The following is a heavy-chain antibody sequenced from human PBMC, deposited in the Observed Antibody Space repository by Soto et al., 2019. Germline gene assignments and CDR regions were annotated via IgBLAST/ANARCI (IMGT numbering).Heavy chain of an antibody. CDR1: GGSISSGGYY. CDR3: ARAGRYQPLLFDY. V-gene: IGHV4-31*03. CDR2: IYYSGST. J-gene: IGHJ4*02. D-gene: IGHD2-2*01. Sequence: PSETLSLTCTVSGGSISSGGYYCSWIRQHPGKGLEWIGYIYYSGSTYYNPSLKSRVTISVDTSKNQFSLKLSSVTAADTAVYYCARAGRYQPLLFDYWGQGTLVTVSS.